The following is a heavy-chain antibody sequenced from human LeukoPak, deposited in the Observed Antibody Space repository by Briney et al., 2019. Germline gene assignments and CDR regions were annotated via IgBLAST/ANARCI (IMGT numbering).Heavy chain of an antibody. CDR2: INHSGRT. V-gene: IGHV4-34*01. J-gene: IGHJ4*02. Sequence: SETLSLTCAVYGGSFSGYYWSWIRQPPGKGLEGIGEINHSGRTNYNQSLKSRVTISVDTSKNQFSLKLSSVTAADTAVYYCARVSGYSYGYLKHNLDHWGQGTLVTVSS. CDR3: ARVSGYSYGYLKHNLDH. D-gene: IGHD5-18*01. CDR1: GGSFSGYY.